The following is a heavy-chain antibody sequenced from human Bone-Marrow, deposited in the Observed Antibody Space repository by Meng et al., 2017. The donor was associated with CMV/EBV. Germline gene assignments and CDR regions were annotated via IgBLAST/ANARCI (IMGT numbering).Heavy chain of an antibody. CDR3: AREDYSRSSSDYYGMDV. V-gene: IGHV3-7*01. Sequence: GGSLRLSCAASGFTFSSYWMSWVRQAPGKGLEWVANIKQDGSEKYYVDYVKGRFTISRDNAKNSLYLQMNSLRAEDTAVYYCAREDYSRSSSDYYGMDVWGQGTTVTVSS. CDR1: GFTFSSYW. D-gene: IGHD6-6*01. J-gene: IGHJ6*02. CDR2: IKQDGSEK.